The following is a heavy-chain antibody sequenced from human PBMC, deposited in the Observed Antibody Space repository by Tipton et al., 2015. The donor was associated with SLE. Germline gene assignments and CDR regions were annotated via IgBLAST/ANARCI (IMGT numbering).Heavy chain of an antibody. V-gene: IGHV4-61*09. D-gene: IGHD3-22*01. CDR2: IFTSGFT. CDR1: GVSISSGSYS. Sequence: TLSLTCTVSGVSISSGSYSWSWIRQPAGKGLEWMGQIFTSGFTNYNPSLKSRVAISVDTSKNQFSLNLSSVTAADTAVYYCASRYFYDSSRFTWGQGTLVTVSS. CDR3: ASRYFYDSSRFT. J-gene: IGHJ5*02.